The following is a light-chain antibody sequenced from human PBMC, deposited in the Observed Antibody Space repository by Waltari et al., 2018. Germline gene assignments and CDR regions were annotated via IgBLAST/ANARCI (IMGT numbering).Light chain of an antibody. J-gene: IGLJ2*01. CDR1: NSNLGAGYD. CDR3: QSYDTSLSGSRV. Sequence: QSVLTQPPSVSGAPGQRATISCTGSNSNLGAGYDVQWYQQLPGTAPKLLIYANTNRPSGVPDRFSGSKSGTSASLAITGLQAEDEADYYCQSYDTSLSGSRVFGGGTKLTVL. V-gene: IGLV1-40*01. CDR2: ANT.